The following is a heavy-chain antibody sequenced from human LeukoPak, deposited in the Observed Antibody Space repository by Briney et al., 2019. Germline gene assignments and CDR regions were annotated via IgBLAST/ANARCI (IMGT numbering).Heavy chain of an antibody. CDR1: GFTFDDYA. Sequence: GGSLRLSCAASGFTFDDYAMHWVRQAPGKGLEWVSGISWNSGSMGYADSVKGRFTISRDNAKNSLYLQMNSLRAEDTALYYCAKDRGVVGATGIYYYYYYGMDVWGQGTTVTVSS. V-gene: IGHV3-9*01. CDR2: ISWNSGSM. D-gene: IGHD1-26*01. J-gene: IGHJ6*02. CDR3: AKDRGVVGATGIYYYYYYGMDV.